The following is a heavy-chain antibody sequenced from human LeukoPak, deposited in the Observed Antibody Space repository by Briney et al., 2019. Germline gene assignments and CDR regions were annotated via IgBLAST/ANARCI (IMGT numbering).Heavy chain of an antibody. D-gene: IGHD6-6*01. Sequence: SETLSLTCTVSGYSISSGYYWSWIRQPPGKGLEWIGEINHSGSTNYNPSLKSRVTISVDTSKNQFSLKLSSVTAADTAVYYCARGESIAALRWCWFDPWGQGTLVTVSS. CDR1: GYSISSGYY. J-gene: IGHJ5*02. CDR3: ARGESIAALRWCWFDP. CDR2: INHSGST. V-gene: IGHV4-38-2*02.